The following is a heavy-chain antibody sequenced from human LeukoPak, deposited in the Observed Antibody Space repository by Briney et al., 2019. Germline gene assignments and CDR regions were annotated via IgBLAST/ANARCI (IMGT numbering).Heavy chain of an antibody. CDR1: GFTFSSYW. J-gene: IGHJ4*02. CDR2: IKQDGSEK. D-gene: IGHD3-9*01. CDR3: AKEAKVLRYFDWSARTYYFDY. V-gene: IGHV3-7*03. Sequence: GGSLRLSCAASGFTFSSYWMSWVRQAPGKGLEWVANIKQDGSEKYYVDSVKGRFTISRDNAKNSLYLQMNSLRAEDTAVYYCAKEAKVLRYFDWSARTYYFDYWGQGTLVTVSS.